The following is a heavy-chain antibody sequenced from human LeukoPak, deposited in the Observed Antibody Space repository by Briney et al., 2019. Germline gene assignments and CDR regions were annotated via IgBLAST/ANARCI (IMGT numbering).Heavy chain of an antibody. J-gene: IGHJ6*02. CDR1: GGSISNTNW. D-gene: IGHD3-10*01. CDR3: AREPDYGSGLFYYGLDV. CDR2: VSLAGQT. V-gene: IGHV4-4*02. Sequence: SGTLSLTCDVSGGSISNTNWWSWVRQPPGQGLEWIGEVSLAGQTNYNPSLNGRVTMSLDESSNQLSLKLTSVTAADTAMYYCAREPDYGSGLFYYGLDVWGQGTTVTVSS.